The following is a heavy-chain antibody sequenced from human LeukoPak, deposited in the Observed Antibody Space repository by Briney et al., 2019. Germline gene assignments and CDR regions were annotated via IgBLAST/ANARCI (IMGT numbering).Heavy chain of an antibody. CDR1: GYTFTSYG. D-gene: IGHD4-17*01. V-gene: IGHV1-18*01. CDR3: ARTTPDYGDYTGDY. J-gene: IGHJ4*02. CDR2: ISAYNGNT. Sequence: ASVKVSCKASGYTFTSYGISWVRQAPGQGLEWMGWISAYNGNTNYAQKLQGRVTMTTDTFTSTAYMELRSLRSDDTAVYYCARTTPDYGDYTGDYWGQGTLVTVSS.